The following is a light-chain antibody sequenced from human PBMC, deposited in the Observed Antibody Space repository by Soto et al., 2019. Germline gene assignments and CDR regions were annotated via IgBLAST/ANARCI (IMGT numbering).Light chain of an antibody. Sequence: EIVMTQSPATLSVSPGERATLSCRASQSVSSNLAWYQQKPGQAPRLLIYGASTRATGIPARFSGSGSGTEFTFTISSLQSEDFAVYYCQQYNNLYTFGQGTKLEIK. J-gene: IGKJ2*01. CDR3: QQYNNLYT. CDR2: GAS. CDR1: QSVSSN. V-gene: IGKV3-15*01.